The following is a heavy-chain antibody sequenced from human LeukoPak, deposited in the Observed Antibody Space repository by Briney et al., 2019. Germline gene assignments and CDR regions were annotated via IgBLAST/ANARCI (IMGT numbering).Heavy chain of an antibody. CDR3: ARQAVITFGGVIVLERTFDY. J-gene: IGHJ4*02. CDR1: GGSISSYNYY. Sequence: SETLSLTCTVSGGSISSYNYYWGWIRQPPGKGLEWIGNIYYSGSTYYNPSLKSRVTISVDTSKNQFSLKLSSVTAADTAVYYCARQAVITFGGVIVLERTFDYWGQGTLVTVSS. CDR2: IYYSGST. D-gene: IGHD3-16*02. V-gene: IGHV4-39*01.